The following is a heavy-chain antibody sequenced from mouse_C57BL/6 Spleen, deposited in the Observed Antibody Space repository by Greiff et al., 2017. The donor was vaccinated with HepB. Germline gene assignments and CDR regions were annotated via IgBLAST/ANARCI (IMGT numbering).Heavy chain of an antibody. CDR3: AREGGGNFYAMDY. D-gene: IGHD2-1*01. CDR1: GYTFTSYW. CDR2: IDPSDSYT. Sequence: QVQLQQPGAELVKPGASVKLSCKASGYTFTSYWMQWVKQRPGHGLEWIGEIDPSDSYTNYNQKFKGKATLTVDTSSSTAYMQLSSRTSEDSAVYYCAREGGGNFYAMDYWGQGTSVTVSS. J-gene: IGHJ4*01. V-gene: IGHV1-50*01.